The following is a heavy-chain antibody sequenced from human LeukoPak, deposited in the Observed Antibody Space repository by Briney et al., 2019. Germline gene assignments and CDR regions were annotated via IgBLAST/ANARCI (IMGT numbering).Heavy chain of an antibody. Sequence: SETLSLTCTVSGGSISSYYWSWIRQPPGKGLEWIGYIYYSGSTNYNPSLKSRVTISVDTSKNQFSLKLSSVTAADTAVYYCTRVSSGNFDYWGQGTLVTVSS. J-gene: IGHJ4*02. D-gene: IGHD3-10*01. CDR3: TRVSSGNFDY. CDR2: IYYSGST. V-gene: IGHV4-59*01. CDR1: GGSISSYY.